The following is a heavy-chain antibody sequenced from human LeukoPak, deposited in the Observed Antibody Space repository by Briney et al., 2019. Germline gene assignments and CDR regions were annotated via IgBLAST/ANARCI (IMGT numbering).Heavy chain of an antibody. Sequence: PGGSLRLSCAASRFTFSSYSMNWVRQAPGKGLEWVSSISSSGSYIYYADSVKGRFTISRDNAKNSLYLQMNSLRAEDTAVYYCAKDQEYNWNDVGDYWGQGTLVTVS. CDR2: ISSSGSYI. CDR1: RFTFSSYS. V-gene: IGHV3-21*04. CDR3: AKDQEYNWNDVGDY. D-gene: IGHD1-1*01. J-gene: IGHJ4*02.